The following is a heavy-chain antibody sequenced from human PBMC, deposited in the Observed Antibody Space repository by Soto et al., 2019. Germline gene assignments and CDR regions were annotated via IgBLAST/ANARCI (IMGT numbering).Heavy chain of an antibody. CDR3: AXAICSGYDFHYYYGMDV. V-gene: IGHV1-2*04. D-gene: IGHD5-12*01. Sequence: GASVKVSCKASGYTFTGYYMHWVRQAPGQGLEWMGWINPNSGGTNYAQKFQGWVTMTRDTSISTAYMELSRLRSDDTAVYYCAXAICSGYDFHYYYGMDVWGQGTTVTVSS. CDR2: INPNSGGT. CDR1: GYTFTGYY. J-gene: IGHJ6*02.